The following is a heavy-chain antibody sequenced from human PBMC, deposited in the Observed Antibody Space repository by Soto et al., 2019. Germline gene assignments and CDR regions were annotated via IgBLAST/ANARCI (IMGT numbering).Heavy chain of an antibody. D-gene: IGHD2-2*01. CDR2: MNPNSGNT. Sequence: ASVKVSCKASGYTFTSYDINWVRQDTGQGLEWMGWMNPNSGNTGYAQKFQGRVTMTRNTSISTAYMELSSLRSEDTAVYYCARVYLGYCSSTSCPSPQTYYYYYMDVWGKGTTVTVSS. CDR1: GYTFTSYD. V-gene: IGHV1-8*01. J-gene: IGHJ6*03. CDR3: ARVYLGYCSSTSCPSPQTYYYYYMDV.